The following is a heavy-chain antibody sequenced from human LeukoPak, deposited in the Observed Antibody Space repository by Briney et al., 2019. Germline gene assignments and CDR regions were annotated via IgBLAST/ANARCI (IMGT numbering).Heavy chain of an antibody. J-gene: IGHJ1*01. Sequence: GGSLRLSCAASGFTFSSYAMHWVRQAPGKGLEWVAVISYDGSNKYYADSVKGRFTISRDNSKNTLYLQMNSLRAEDTAVYYCAREGIAAAGTGVYFQHWGQGTLVTVSS. CDR2: ISYDGSNK. V-gene: IGHV3-30-3*01. D-gene: IGHD6-13*01. CDR1: GFTFSSYA. CDR3: AREGIAAAGTGVYFQH.